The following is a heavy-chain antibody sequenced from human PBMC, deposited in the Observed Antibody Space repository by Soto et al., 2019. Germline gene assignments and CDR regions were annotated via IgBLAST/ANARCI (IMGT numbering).Heavy chain of an antibody. Sequence: DVQLVESGGGLVQPGRSLRLSCAASGFAFDDYAMHWVRQAPGKGLEWVSGISWNSGSIGYADSVKGRFTISRDNAKNSLYLQMNSLRAEDTALYYCAKESGKGIGYYGMDVW. D-gene: IGHD2-15*01. V-gene: IGHV3-9*01. CDR1: GFAFDDYA. J-gene: IGHJ6*01. CDR2: ISWNSGSI. CDR3: AKESGKGIGYYGMDV.